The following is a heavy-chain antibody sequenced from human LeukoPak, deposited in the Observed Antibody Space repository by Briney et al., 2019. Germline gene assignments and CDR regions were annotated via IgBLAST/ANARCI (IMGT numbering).Heavy chain of an antibody. CDR2: INHSGST. D-gene: IGHD5-12*01. CDR1: AGSFSGYY. V-gene: IGHV4-34*01. J-gene: IGHJ6*03. Sequence: SETLSLTCAVYAGSFSGYYWSWIRQPAGKGLEWIGEINHSGSTNYNPSLKSRVTISVDTSKNQLSLKLSSVTAADTAVYYCARIGLRYYYYYFDVWAKGTTVTVSS. CDR3: ARIGLRYYYYYFDV.